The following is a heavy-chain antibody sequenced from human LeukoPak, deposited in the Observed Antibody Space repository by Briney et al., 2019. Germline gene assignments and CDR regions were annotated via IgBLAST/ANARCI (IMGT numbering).Heavy chain of an antibody. CDR1: GGSISSYY. D-gene: IGHD2-2*01. J-gene: IGHJ4*02. CDR2: IYYSGST. CDR3: ARAALAVVVVPAEFDY. V-gene: IGHV4-59*01. Sequence: SETLSLTCTVSGGSISSYYWSWIRQPPGKGLEWIGYIYYSGSTNYNPSLKSRVTISVDTSKNQFSLKLSSVTAADTAVYYCARAALAVVVVPAEFDYWGQGTLVTVSS.